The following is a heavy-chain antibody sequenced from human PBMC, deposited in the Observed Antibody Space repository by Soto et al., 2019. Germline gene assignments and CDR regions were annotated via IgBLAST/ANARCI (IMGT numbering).Heavy chain of an antibody. J-gene: IGHJ4*02. D-gene: IGHD2-21*01. V-gene: IGHV3-30*18. CDR3: AKSLLLYCGSHDDC. CDR2: ISYDGGNK. CDR1: GFSFSGYG. Sequence: QVQLVESGGGVVQPGRSLRLSCAASGFSFSGYGMHWVRQAPGKGLEWVAVISYDGGNKYYADSVKGRFTISRDNSRNTLFLQMNRLRTEDTAIYSCAKSLLLYCGSHDDCWGQGTLVTVSS.